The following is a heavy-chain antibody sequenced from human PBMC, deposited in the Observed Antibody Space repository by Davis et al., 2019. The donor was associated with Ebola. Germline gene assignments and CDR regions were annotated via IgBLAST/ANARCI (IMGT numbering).Heavy chain of an antibody. CDR1: GFTFSSYA. CDR2: ISGSGGST. D-gene: IGHD3-9*01. J-gene: IGHJ5*02. Sequence: GESLKISCAASGFTFSSYAMSWVRQAPGKGLEWVSAISGSGGSTYYANSVKGRFTISRDNAKNSLYLQMNSLRDEDTAVYYCARTPVLRYSNWFDPWGQGTLVTVSS. CDR3: ARTPVLRYSNWFDP. V-gene: IGHV3-23*01.